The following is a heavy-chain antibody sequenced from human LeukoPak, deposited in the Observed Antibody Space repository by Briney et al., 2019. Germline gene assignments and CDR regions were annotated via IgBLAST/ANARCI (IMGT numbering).Heavy chain of an antibody. CDR2: IRYDGSNK. CDR1: GFTFSSYG. D-gene: IGHD5-18*01. Sequence: PGGSLRLSCAASGFTFSSYGMHWVRQAPGKGLEWVAFIRYDGSNKYYADSVKGRFTTSRDNSKNTLYLQMNSPRAEDTAVYYCAKERDTAMVTIDYWGQGTLVTVSS. V-gene: IGHV3-30*02. CDR3: AKERDTAMVTIDY. J-gene: IGHJ4*02.